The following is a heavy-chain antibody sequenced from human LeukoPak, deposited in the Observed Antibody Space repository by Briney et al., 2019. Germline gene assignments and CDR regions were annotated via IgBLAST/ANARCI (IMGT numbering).Heavy chain of an antibody. CDR3: AKDPCTTWTRCFTSGFDP. CDR1: GYTFTAYY. CDR2: INPNSGGT. D-gene: IGHD2-2*01. V-gene: IGHV1-2*02. J-gene: IGHJ5*02. Sequence: ASVKVSCKASGYTFTAYYINWVRQAPGQGLEWMGWINPNSGGTKYAQKFQGRVTMTRDVSTNTVYMELSGLTSDDTAVYYCAKDPCTTWTRCFTSGFDPWGQGTLVTVSS.